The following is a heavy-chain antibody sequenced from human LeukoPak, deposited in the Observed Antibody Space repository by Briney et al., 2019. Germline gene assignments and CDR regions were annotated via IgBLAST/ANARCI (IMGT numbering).Heavy chain of an antibody. D-gene: IGHD1-1*01. V-gene: IGHV4-39*01. J-gene: IGHJ6*02. CDR3: VSHHYNMDV. CDR1: GGSISSSSYY. CDR2: IYYSGST. Sequence: SETLSLTCTVSGGSISSSSYYWGWIRQPPGKGLEWVGSIYYSGSTNYNPSLKSRVTISVGMSKNQFSLKLSSVTAADTAVYYCVSHHYNMDVWGQGTTVTVSS.